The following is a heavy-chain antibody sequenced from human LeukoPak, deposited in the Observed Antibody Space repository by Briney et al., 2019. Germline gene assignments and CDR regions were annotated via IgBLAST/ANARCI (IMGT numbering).Heavy chain of an antibody. V-gene: IGHV5-51*01. CDR1: GYSFTSYW. Sequence: GESLKISCKGSGYSFTSYWIGWVRQMPGKGLEWMGTIYPGDSDTRYSPSFQGQVTISADKSISTAYLQWSSLKASDTAMYYCARRVAAAGTFLDYWGQGTLVTVSS. CDR2: IYPGDSDT. CDR3: ARRVAAAGTFLDY. J-gene: IGHJ4*02. D-gene: IGHD6-13*01.